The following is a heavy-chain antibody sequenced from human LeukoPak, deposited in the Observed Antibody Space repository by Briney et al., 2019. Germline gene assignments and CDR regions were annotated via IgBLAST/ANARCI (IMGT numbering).Heavy chain of an antibody. CDR3: ARASGNFDY. Sequence: GGSLRLSCAASGFTFSSYAMGWVRQAPGKGLEWVSAISGSGGSTYYADSVKGRFTISRDNAKNSLYLQMNSLRAEDTAVYYCARASGNFDYWGQGTLVTVSS. CDR1: GFTFSSYA. V-gene: IGHV3-23*01. J-gene: IGHJ4*02. CDR2: ISGSGGST.